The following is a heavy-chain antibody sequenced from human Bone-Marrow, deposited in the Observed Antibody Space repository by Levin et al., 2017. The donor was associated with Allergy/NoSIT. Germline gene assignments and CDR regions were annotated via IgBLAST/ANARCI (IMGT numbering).Heavy chain of an antibody. CDR2: IKQDGSEK. V-gene: IGHV3-7*01. CDR1: GFTFSSYW. D-gene: IGHD3-10*01. J-gene: IGHJ6*02. Sequence: GGSLRLSCAASGFTFSSYWMSWVRQAPGKGLEWVANIKQDGSEKYYVDSVKGRFTISRDNAKNSLYLQMNSLRAEDTAVYYCAREDGSAWGGMDVWGQGTTVTVSS. CDR3: AREDGSAWGGMDV.